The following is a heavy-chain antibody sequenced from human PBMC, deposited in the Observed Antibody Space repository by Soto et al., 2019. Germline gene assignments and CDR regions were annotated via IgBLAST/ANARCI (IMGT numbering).Heavy chain of an antibody. CDR1: GFTFSRYI. V-gene: IGHV3-21*01. Sequence: EVQLVESGGGLVKPGGSLRLSCAASGFTFSRYIMHWFRQAPGKGLEWISTISSTSTNIYYADSVKGRFTISRDNPKTSLVLQMNSLRAEDMAVYYCARGIISASIVTFDVCGQGTVVTVS. J-gene: IGHJ3*01. D-gene: IGHD2-21*01. CDR2: ISSTSTNI. CDR3: ARGIISASIVTFDV.